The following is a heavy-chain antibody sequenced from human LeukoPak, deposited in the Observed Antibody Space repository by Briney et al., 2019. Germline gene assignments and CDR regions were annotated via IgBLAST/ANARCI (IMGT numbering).Heavy chain of an antibody. V-gene: IGHV3-53*01. Sequence: GGSLRLSCVASGFTVRSNYMSWVRQAPGRGLEWVSVVYSGGTTYYADSVKGRFTISRGNSKNTLYLQMNSLRAEDTAVYYCARVKVAVAGIGWFDPWGQGSLVTVSS. D-gene: IGHD6-13*01. CDR3: ARVKVAVAGIGWFDP. J-gene: IGHJ5*02. CDR1: GFTVRSNY. CDR2: VYSGGTT.